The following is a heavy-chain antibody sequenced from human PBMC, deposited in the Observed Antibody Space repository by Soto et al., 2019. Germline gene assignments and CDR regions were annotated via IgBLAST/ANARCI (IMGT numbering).Heavy chain of an antibody. V-gene: IGHV3-53*04. D-gene: IGHD3-10*01. J-gene: IGHJ5*02. CDR2: IYSGGST. CDR1: GFTVSSNY. CDR3: ARGPLWFGESRPDP. Sequence: EVQLVESGGGLVQPGGSLRLTCAASGFTVSSNYMSWVRQAPGKGLEWVSVIYSGGSTYYADSVKGRFTISRHNSKNTLYLQMNSLRAEDTAVYYCARGPLWFGESRPDPWGQGTLVTVSS.